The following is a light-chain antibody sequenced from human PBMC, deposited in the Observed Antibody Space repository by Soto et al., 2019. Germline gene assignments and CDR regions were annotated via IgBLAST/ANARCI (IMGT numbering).Light chain of an antibody. CDR2: DVS. CDR3: SSYTNSSTVV. CDR1: SSDVGGYNY. J-gene: IGLJ2*01. Sequence: QSALTQPASVSGSPGQSITISCTGTSSDVGGYNYVSWYQQHPGKAPKLTIYDVSNRPSGVSNRFSGSKSGNTASLTISGLQAEDEADYFCSSYTNSSTVVFGGGTQLTVL. V-gene: IGLV2-14*01.